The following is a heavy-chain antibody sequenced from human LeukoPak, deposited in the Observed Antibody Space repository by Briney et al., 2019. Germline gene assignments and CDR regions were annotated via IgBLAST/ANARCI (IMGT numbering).Heavy chain of an antibody. D-gene: IGHD2-21*01. CDR1: GFTFTDFW. CDR3: VRDATRGGDLDH. V-gene: IGHV3-7*01. CDR2: INEGGSEK. Sequence: GGSLRLSCAASGFTFTDFWMMWVRQAPGKGLEWVAQINEGGSEKYYVDSVRGRFIISRDNAMNSLDLQMSTLRVEDTAVYYCVRDATRGGDLDHWGQGTLVTVSS. J-gene: IGHJ4*02.